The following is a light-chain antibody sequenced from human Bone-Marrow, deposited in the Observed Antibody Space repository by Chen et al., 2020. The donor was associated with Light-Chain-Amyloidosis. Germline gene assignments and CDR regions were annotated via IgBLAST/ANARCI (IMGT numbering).Light chain of an antibody. CDR3: QQYNSYPIT. Sequence: DIQMTQSPSTLSASVGDRVTITCRASQSISSWLAWYQQKPGKAPKLLIYKASSLESGVPSRFSGSGSGTEFTLTISSLQPDDFANYYCQQYNSYPITVGQGTRLEIK. V-gene: IGKV1-5*03. J-gene: IGKJ5*01. CDR1: QSISSW. CDR2: KAS.